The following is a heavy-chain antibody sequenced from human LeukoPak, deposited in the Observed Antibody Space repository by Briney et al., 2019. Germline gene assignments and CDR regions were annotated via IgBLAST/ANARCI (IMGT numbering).Heavy chain of an antibody. CDR3: ARDSTAPFYYYGMDV. CDR2: ISSSSSYI. D-gene: IGHD5-18*01. V-gene: IGHV3-21*01. J-gene: IGHJ6*02. Sequence: GGSLRLSCAASGFTFSSYSMNWVRQAPGKGLEWVSSISSSSSYIYYADSVKGRFTISRDNAKSSLYLQMNSLRAEDTAVYYCARDSTAPFYYYGMDVWGQGTTVTVSS. CDR1: GFTFSSYS.